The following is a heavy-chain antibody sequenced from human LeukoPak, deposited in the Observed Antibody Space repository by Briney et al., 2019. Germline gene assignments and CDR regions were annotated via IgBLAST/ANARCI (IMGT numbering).Heavy chain of an antibody. CDR1: GFTFSSYS. CDR3: ASANPTYGDYYYGMDV. V-gene: IGHV3-21*01. D-gene: IGHD4-17*01. CDR2: ISSSSSHI. Sequence: GGSLRLSCAVSGFTFSSYSMHWVRQAPGKGLEWVSSISSSSSHIYYADSVKGRFTISRDNAKNSLYLQMNSLRDEDTAVYYCASANPTYGDYYYGMDVWGQGTTVTVSS. J-gene: IGHJ6*02.